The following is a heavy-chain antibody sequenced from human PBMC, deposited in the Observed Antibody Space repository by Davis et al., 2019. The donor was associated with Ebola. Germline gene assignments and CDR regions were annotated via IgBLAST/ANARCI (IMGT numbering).Heavy chain of an antibody. V-gene: IGHV1-18*01. Sequence: GESLKISCKASGYTFTSYGISWVRQAPGQGLEWMGWISAYNGNTNYAQKLQGRVTMTTDTSTSTAYMELRSLRSDDTAVYYCARAPRGAYARWGYSYYYGMDVWGQGTTVTVSS. CDR2: ISAYNGNT. CDR1: GYTFTSYG. CDR3: ARAPRGAYARWGYSYYYGMDV. D-gene: IGHD3-16*01. J-gene: IGHJ6*02.